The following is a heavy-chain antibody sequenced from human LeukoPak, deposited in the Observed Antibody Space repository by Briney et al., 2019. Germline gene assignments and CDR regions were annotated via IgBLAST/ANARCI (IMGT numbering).Heavy chain of an antibody. J-gene: IGHJ4*02. CDR2: INTSGTT. V-gene: IGHV4-61*02. CDR3: AREQRWLQSLDY. D-gene: IGHD5-24*01. CDR1: GGAISNGSYY. Sequence: PSETLYLTCTVSGGAISNGSYYWNWIRQPAGKGLEWIGRINTSGTTNYNPSLKSRVTMSVDTSKNQFSLKLSSVTAADTAIYYCAREQRWLQSLDYWGQGTLVTVSS.